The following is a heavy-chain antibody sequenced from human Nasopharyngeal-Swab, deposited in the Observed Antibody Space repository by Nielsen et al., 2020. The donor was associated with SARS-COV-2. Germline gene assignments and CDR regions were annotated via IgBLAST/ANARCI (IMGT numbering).Heavy chain of an antibody. CDR1: GFTFSSYT. CDR3: VGGSYGHYDS. V-gene: IGHV3-21*06. Sequence: GASLKISCAASGFTFSSYTMNWVRQAPGKGLEWVSSISPTSDYIYYAESVKGRFTISRDNAKNSLFLQMNSLRAEETAIYYCVGGSYGHYDSWGQGALITVSS. J-gene: IGHJ5*01. D-gene: IGHD4-17*01. CDR2: ISPTSDYI.